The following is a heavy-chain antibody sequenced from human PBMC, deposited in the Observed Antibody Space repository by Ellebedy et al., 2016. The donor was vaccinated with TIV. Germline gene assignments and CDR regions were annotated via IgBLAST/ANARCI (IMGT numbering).Heavy chain of an antibody. Sequence: GESLKISCAGSGFSFSDSTFNWVRQAPGKGLEWLSYIGQGSSVIFYADSVKGRFTLSRDNAKNSLYLQMNGLRVEDTAVYYCATSRARVYWGQGTLVTVSS. CDR2: IGQGSSVI. CDR1: GFSFSDST. CDR3: ATSRARVY. V-gene: IGHV3-48*04. J-gene: IGHJ4*02.